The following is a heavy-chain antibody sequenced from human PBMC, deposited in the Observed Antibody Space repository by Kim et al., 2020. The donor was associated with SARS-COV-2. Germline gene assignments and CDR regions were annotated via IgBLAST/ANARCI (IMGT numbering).Heavy chain of an antibody. V-gene: IGHV3-11*05. D-gene: IGHD3-10*02. CDR3: ARALFGELSAPFDP. Sequence: GGSLRLSCAASGFTFSDYYMSWIRQAPGKGLEWVSYISSSSSYTNYADSVKGRFTISRDNAKNSLYLQMNSLRAEDTAVYYYARALFGELSAPFDPWGQGTLVTVSS. CDR1: GFTFSDYY. J-gene: IGHJ5*02. CDR2: ISSSSSYT.